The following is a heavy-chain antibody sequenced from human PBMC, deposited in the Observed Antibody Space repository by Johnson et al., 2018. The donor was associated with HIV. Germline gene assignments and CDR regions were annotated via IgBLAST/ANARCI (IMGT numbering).Heavy chain of an antibody. J-gene: IGHJ3*02. D-gene: IGHD5-18*01. Sequence: VQLVESGGGLVQPGRSLRLSCAASGFTFDDFAMPWVRQAPGKGLEWVSGISWNSGTIAYADSVKGRFTISRDNSQNTLYRQMNSLRAEDTAVYYCAKVRSSYGAFDIWGKGTMGTVSS. CDR3: AKVRSSYGAFDI. CDR1: GFTFDDFA. CDR2: ISWNSGTI. V-gene: IGHV3-9*01.